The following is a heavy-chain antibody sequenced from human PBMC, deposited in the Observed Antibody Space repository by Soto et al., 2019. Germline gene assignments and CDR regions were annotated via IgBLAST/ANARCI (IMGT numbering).Heavy chain of an antibody. CDR2: INPSSGAT. CDR1: GYNFIAYY. CDR3: AKYCGGDCRHFDA. D-gene: IGHD2-21*02. Sequence: QVQLVQSGAEVKKPGSSVKLSCKASGYNFIAYYIYWVRQAPGQGPEWMGMINPSSGATNYAQKLQCRVTVTRDTSTSTAYLELSRLRSEDAAVYYCAKYCGGDCRHFDAWGQGTLVTVSS. J-gene: IGHJ4*02. V-gene: IGHV1-46*01.